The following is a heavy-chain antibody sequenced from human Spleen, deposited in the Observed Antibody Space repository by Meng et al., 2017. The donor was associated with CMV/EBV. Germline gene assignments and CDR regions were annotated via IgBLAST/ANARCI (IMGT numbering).Heavy chain of an antibody. CDR2: IKSKTDGGTT. J-gene: IGHJ6*02. CDR1: ACTFTPYR. Sequence: GESLKISCAASACTFTPYRVNWVRQAPGKGLEWVGRIKSKTDGGTTDYAAPVKGRFTISRDDSKNTLYLQMNSLKTEDTAVYYCTTDWGYCSSTSCSHYGMDVWGQGTTVTVSS. V-gene: IGHV3-15*01. CDR3: TTDWGYCSSTSCSHYGMDV. D-gene: IGHD2-2*01.